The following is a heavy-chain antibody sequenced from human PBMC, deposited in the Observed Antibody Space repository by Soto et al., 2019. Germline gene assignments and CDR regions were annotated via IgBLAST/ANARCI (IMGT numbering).Heavy chain of an antibody. CDR3: AREPGEIAARPDDRWFDP. J-gene: IGHJ5*02. D-gene: IGHD6-6*01. V-gene: IGHV4-59*01. Sequence: PSETLFLTCTVSGGSISSYYWSWIRQPPGKGLEWIGYIYHSGSTNYNPSLKSRVTVSVDTSKNQFSLKLNSVTAADTAVYYCAREPGEIAARPDDRWFDPWGQGTLVTVSS. CDR1: GGSISSYY. CDR2: IYHSGST.